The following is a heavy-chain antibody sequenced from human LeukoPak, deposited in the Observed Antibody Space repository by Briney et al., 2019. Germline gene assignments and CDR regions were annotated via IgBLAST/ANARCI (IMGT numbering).Heavy chain of an antibody. J-gene: IGHJ4*02. CDR2: ITPNGVGT. V-gene: IGHV1-2*04. CDR3: ATGDYFDY. Sequence: ASVKVSCKASGYTFSGYYVHWVRQAPGQGLEWMGRITPNGVGTNYAQKFQGWVTMTRETSMSTAYMELSRLSSDDTAVYYCATGDYFDYWGQGTLVTVSS. CDR1: GYTFSGYY.